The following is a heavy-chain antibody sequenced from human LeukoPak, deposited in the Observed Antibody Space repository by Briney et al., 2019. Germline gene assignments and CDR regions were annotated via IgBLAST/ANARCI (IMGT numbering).Heavy chain of an antibody. J-gene: IGHJ5*02. D-gene: IGHD6-19*01. Sequence: SQTLSLTCTVSNGSISSDTYFWSWIRQPAGKGLEWIGRMSSSGISTYSPSLKGRVTISIDTSRNQFPMNLNSVTAADPAVYYCAKGAGPPWFDPWGQGTLVTVSS. CDR1: NGSISSDTYF. V-gene: IGHV4-61*02. CDR3: AKGAGPPWFDP. CDR2: MSSSGIS.